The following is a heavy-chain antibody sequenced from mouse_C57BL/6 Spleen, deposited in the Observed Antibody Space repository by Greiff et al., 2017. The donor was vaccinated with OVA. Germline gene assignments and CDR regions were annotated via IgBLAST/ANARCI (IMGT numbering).Heavy chain of an antibody. V-gene: IGHV1-26*01. J-gene: IGHJ3*01. D-gene: IGHD2-10*02. Sequence: EVQLQQSGPELVKPGASVKISCKASGYTFTDYYMNWVKQSHGKSLEWIGDINPNNGGTSYNQKFKGKATLTVDKSSSTAYMELRSLTSEDSAVYYCARAYGPAWFAYWGQGTLVTVSA. CDR3: ARAYGPAWFAY. CDR2: INPNNGGT. CDR1: GYTFTDYY.